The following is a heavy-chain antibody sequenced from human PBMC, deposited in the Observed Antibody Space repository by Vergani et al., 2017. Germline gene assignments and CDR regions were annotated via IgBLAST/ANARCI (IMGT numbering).Heavy chain of an antibody. CDR2: ISARYPST. D-gene: IGHD3-22*01. Sequence: VKLQESGPGLVKPSETLSLTCAVSGYSISSGYYWGWIRQPPGKGLEWVSAISARYPSTYYADSVKGRFTISRDNSKNMLYLQMNSLRAEDTAVYYCARLSYDTTPYLQGGYDCWGQGTLVSVSS. CDR1: GYSISSGYY. V-gene: IGHV3-23*01. J-gene: IGHJ4*02. CDR3: ARLSYDTTPYLQGGYDC.